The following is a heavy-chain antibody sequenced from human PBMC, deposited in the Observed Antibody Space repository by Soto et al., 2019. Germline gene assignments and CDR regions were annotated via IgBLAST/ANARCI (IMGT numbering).Heavy chain of an antibody. J-gene: IGHJ3*02. V-gene: IGHV4-59*01. D-gene: IGHD1-1*01. CDR2: ISWSGNT. CDR3: ARWGRTETTALDAFDI. CDR1: GGSINNYH. Sequence: PSETLSLTCTVSGGSINNYHWNWIRQPPGKGLEWIGFISWSGNTRYSPSLQSRVAMSVDTSKNQLSLKLTSGTVADTVLYYCARWGRTETTALDAFDIWGQGTMVTVSS.